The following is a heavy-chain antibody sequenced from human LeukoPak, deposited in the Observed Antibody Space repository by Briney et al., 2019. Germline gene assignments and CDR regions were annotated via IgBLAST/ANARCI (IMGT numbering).Heavy chain of an antibody. Sequence: SETLSLTCTVSGGSISSYYWSWIRQPAGKGLEWIGRIYTSGSTNYNPSLKSRVTMSVDTSKNQFSLKLSSVTAADTAVYYCARLRWELLLWADYFDYWGQGTLVTVSS. D-gene: IGHD1-26*01. CDR1: GGSISSYY. CDR2: IYTSGST. V-gene: IGHV4-4*07. J-gene: IGHJ4*02. CDR3: ARLRWELLLWADYFDY.